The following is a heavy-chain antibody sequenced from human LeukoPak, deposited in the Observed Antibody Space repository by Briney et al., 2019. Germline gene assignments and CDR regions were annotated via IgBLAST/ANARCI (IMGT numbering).Heavy chain of an antibody. D-gene: IGHD3-22*01. CDR2: IYHSGST. J-gene: IGHJ4*02. CDR3: ASHYDSSGVTFDY. CDR1: GGSISSGGYS. V-gene: IGHV4-30-2*01. Sequence: SQTLSLTCAVSGGSISSGGYSWSWIRQPPGKGLEWIGYIYHSGSTYYNPSLKSRVTISVDRSKNQFSLKLSSVTAADTAVYYCASHYDSSGVTFDYWGQGTLVTVSS.